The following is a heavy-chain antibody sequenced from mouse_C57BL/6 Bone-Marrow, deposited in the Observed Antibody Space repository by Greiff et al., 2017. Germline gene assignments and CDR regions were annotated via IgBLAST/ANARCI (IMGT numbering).Heavy chain of an antibody. J-gene: IGHJ1*03. CDR3: ARRGAAGYFDV. V-gene: IGHV5-9*01. D-gene: IGHD6-1*01. CDR1: GFTFSSYT. CDR2: ISGGGGNT. Sequence: SGGGLVKPGGSLKLSCAASGFTFSSYTMSWVRQTPEKRLEWVATISGGGGNTYYPDSVKGRFTISRDNAKNTLYLQMSSLRSEDTALYYCARRGAAGYFDVWGTGTTVTVSS.